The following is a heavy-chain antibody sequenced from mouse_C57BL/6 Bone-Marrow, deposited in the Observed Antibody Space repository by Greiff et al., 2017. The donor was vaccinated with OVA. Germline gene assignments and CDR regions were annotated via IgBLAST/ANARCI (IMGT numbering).Heavy chain of an antibody. J-gene: IGHJ2*01. CDR1: GYTFTGYW. CDR3: ARYYYGSSAY. CDR2: ILPGSGST. Sequence: QVQLQQSGAELMKPGASVKLSCKATGYTFTGYWIEWVKQRPGHGLEWIGEILPGSGSTNSNEKFKGKATFTADTSSNTAYMQLSSLTTEDSAIYYCARYYYGSSAYWGQGTTLTVSS. V-gene: IGHV1-9*01. D-gene: IGHD1-1*01.